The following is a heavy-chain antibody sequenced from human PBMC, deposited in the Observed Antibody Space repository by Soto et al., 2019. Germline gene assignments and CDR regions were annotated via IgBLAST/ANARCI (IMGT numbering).Heavy chain of an antibody. CDR1: GFTVSSNY. CDR2: IYSGGST. D-gene: IGHD3-3*01. Sequence: GGSLRLSCAASGFTVSSNYMSWVRQAPGKGLEWVSVIYSGGSTYYADSVKGRFTISRDNSKNTLYLQMNSLRAEDTAVYYCAANHHGEDFGVVITPYYYYYYMDVWGKGTTVTVSS. V-gene: IGHV3-66*01. J-gene: IGHJ6*03. CDR3: AANHHGEDFGVVITPYYYYYYMDV.